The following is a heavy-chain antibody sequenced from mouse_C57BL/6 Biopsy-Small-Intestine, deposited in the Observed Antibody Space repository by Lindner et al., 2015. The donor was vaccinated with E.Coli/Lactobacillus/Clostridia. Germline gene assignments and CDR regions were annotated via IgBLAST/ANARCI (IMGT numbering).Heavy chain of an antibody. CDR3: ARDNAPGGDRGLFDV. V-gene: IGHV1-81*01. Sequence: SVKVSCKASGGTFSSSAINWVRQAPGQGLKWMGGIIPSFGIRSDAQEFQGRVTITADDSTGTVYMELSSLRSDDTAVYYCARDNAPGGDRGLFDVWGRGTLITVSS. J-gene: IGHJ1*01. CDR2: IIPSFGIR. CDR1: GGTFSSSA. D-gene: IGHD1-1*02.